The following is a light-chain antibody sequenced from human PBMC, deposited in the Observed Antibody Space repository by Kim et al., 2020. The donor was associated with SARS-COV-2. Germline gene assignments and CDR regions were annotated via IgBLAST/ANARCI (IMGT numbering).Light chain of an antibody. J-gene: IGLJ3*02. Sequence: PGGPVTLTCGSSTGPVTSDHCPYWILQKAGPAPRTLIYDTSNKPSWTPARFSGSLLGGKAALTLSGALPEDEADYYCLVYSPVRVFGGGTQLTVL. CDR3: LVYSPVRV. CDR1: TGPVTSDHC. CDR2: DTS. V-gene: IGLV7-46*01.